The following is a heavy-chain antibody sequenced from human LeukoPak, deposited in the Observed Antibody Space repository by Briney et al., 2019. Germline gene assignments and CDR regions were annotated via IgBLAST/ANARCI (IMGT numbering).Heavy chain of an antibody. CDR1: GGSISSYY. D-gene: IGHD3-22*01. CDR3: ASYDSSGYYSEY. V-gene: IGHV4-59*08. CDR2: IYYSGST. Sequence: SETLSLTCTVSGGSISSYYWSWIRQPPGKGLEWIGYIYYSGSTNYNPSLKSRVTISVDTSKNQFSLKLSSVTAADTAVYYCASYDSSGYYSEYWGQGTLVTVSS. J-gene: IGHJ4*02.